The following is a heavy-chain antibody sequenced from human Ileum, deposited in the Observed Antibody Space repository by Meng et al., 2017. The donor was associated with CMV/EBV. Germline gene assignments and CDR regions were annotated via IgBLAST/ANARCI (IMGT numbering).Heavy chain of an antibody. Sequence: LRLACAASGCPFGAYYLTWVRQAPGKGLGWVSYITSSGDIICYADSVKGRFTISRDNAKSSLYLEINSLRAEDTAVYYCARGNYGFDYWGQGTLVTVSS. D-gene: IGHD4-17*01. CDR2: ITSSGDII. CDR1: GCPFGAYY. J-gene: IGHJ4*02. CDR3: ARGNYGFDY. V-gene: IGHV3-11*01.